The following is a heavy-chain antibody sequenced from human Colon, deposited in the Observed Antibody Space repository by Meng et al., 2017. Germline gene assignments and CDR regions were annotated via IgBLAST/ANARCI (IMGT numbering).Heavy chain of an antibody. J-gene: IGHJ1*01. CDR1: EYSFTSYF. V-gene: IGHV5-51*01. D-gene: IGHD6-19*01. CDR3: ARVGTTYSSAFPH. CDR2: IYPGDSDT. Sequence: GESLKISCQGSEYSFTSYFIAWVRQMPGKGLEWMGSIYPGDSDTRYSPSFQGQVTISVDNSISTAYLQWGSLKASDSGMYFCARVGTTYSSAFPHWGQGTLVTVSS.